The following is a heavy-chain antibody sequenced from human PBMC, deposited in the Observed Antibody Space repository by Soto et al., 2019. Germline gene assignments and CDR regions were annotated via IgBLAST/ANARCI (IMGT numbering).Heavy chain of an antibody. CDR2: IYYREST. Sequence: SETLSLTCTVSGGTVSSVSHFWIWIRHHPGKGLEWIGHIYYRESTTYYSPSLKSRVSISLDTSRNQFSLKLSSVTAADTAVYYCARVVSGYDFFDYWGQGTPVTVSS. CDR3: ARVVSGYDFFDY. CDR1: GGTVSSVSHF. D-gene: IGHD5-12*01. J-gene: IGHJ4*02. V-gene: IGHV4-61*01.